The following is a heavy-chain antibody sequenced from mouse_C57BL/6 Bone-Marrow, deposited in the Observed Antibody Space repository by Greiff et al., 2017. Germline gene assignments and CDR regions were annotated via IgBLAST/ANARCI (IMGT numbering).Heavy chain of an antibody. CDR3: ARESTCFDY. Sequence: EVQLQQSGPELVKPGASVKISCKASGYSFTGYYMNWVKQSPEKSLEWIGEINPSTGGTTYNQKFKDKATLTVDKASSTAYLQLKSLTSGDSAVYYCARESTCFDYWGQGTTLTVAS. CDR1: GYSFTGYY. D-gene: IGHD5-1*01. J-gene: IGHJ2*01. CDR2: INPSTGGT. V-gene: IGHV1-42*01.